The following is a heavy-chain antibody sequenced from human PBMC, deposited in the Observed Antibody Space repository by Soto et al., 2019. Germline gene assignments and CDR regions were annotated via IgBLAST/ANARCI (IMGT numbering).Heavy chain of an antibody. CDR3: ARDASIYYDDSGYFDY. CDR2: ISSGGRTI. D-gene: IGHD3-22*01. J-gene: IGHJ4*02. V-gene: IGHV3-48*02. CDR1: GFTFSDYS. Sequence: HPGGSLRLSCTASGFTFSDYSMNWVRQAPGKGLEWVSYISSGGRTIYYADSVRGRFTISRDNAKNSLYLQMNSLRDEDTAVYYCARDASIYYDDSGYFDYWGRGTLVTVSS.